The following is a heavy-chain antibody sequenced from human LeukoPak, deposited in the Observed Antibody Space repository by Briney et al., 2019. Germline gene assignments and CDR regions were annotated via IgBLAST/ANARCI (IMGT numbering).Heavy chain of an antibody. D-gene: IGHD2-15*01. V-gene: IGHV4-61*02. J-gene: IGHJ5*02. CDR2: IYTTGST. Sequence: PSQTLSLTCTVSGGSISSANYYWSWIRQPAGKGLEWIGRIYTTGSTNYNPSPKSRVTISVDTSKDQSFLQLSSVTAADTAVYYCARDFAPCCGSICYSGWFDPWGQGTLVTVSS. CDR1: GGSISSANYY. CDR3: ARDFAPCCGSICYSGWFDP.